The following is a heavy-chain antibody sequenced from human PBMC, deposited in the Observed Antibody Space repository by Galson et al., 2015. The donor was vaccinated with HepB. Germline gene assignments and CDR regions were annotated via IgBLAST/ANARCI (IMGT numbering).Heavy chain of an antibody. CDR3: AKDIAGLGSDYYYYYMDV. J-gene: IGHJ6*03. CDR2: SSWNSGSI. CDR1: GFTFDNYA. V-gene: IGHV3-9*01. D-gene: IGHD6-19*01. Sequence: SLRLSCAASGFTFDNYAMHWVRQAPGKGLEWVSGSSWNSGSIGYADSVKGRFTISSDNAKNSLYLQLNSLRAEDTSLYYCAKDIAGLGSDYYYYYMDVWGKGTTVTVSS.